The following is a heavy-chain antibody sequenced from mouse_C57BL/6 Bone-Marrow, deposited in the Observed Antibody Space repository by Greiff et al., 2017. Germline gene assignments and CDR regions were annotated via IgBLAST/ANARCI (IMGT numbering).Heavy chain of an antibody. V-gene: IGHV1-69*01. CDR2: IDPSDSYT. Sequence: VQLQQPGAELVMPGASVKLSCKASGYTFTSYWMHWVKQRPGQGLEWIGEIDPSDSYTNYNQKFKGKSTLTVDKSSSTAYMQLSSLTSEDSAVYYCARIEAFYYGYFDYWGQGTTLTVSS. D-gene: IGHD1-1*01. CDR1: GYTFTSYW. CDR3: ARIEAFYYGYFDY. J-gene: IGHJ2*01.